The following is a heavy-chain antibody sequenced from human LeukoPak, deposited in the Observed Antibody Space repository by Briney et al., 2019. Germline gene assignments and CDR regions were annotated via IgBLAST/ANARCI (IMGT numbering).Heavy chain of an antibody. J-gene: IGHJ4*02. Sequence: GGSLRLSCAASGFTFSSYAMNWVRQAPGKGLEWVSAISGSGGSTYYAASVKGRFTLSRDNSKNTLYLQMNSLRAEDTAIYYCAKDSDFWSGSSSDFDYWGQGTLVTVSS. D-gene: IGHD3-3*01. V-gene: IGHV3-23*01. CDR3: AKDSDFWSGSSSDFDY. CDR1: GFTFSSYA. CDR2: ISGSGGST.